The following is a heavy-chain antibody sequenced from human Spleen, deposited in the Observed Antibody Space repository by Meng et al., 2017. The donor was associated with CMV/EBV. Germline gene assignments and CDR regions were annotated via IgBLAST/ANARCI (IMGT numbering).Heavy chain of an antibody. J-gene: IGHJ4*02. D-gene: IGHD1-26*01. Sequence: VQLVQSGAEVKKPGSSVNVSCKASGGTFSSYAMSWVRQAPGKGLEWVSAISGSGGSTYYADSVKGRFTISRDNSKNTLYLQMNSLRAEDTAVYYCAKFSGSNTGWGQGALVTVSS. CDR2: ISGSGGST. CDR1: GGTFSSYA. V-gene: IGHV3-23*04. CDR3: AKFSGSNTG.